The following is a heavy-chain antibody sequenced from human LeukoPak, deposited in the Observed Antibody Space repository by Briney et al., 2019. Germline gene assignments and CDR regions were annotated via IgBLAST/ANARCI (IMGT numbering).Heavy chain of an antibody. CDR3: ARDHGIAAAAVYYYYMDV. CDR2: IKQDGSEK. V-gene: IGHV3-7*01. CDR1: GFTFSSYW. D-gene: IGHD6-13*01. J-gene: IGHJ6*03. Sequence: EGSLRLSCAASGFTFSSYWMSWVRQAPGRGLEWVANIKQDGSEKYYVDSVKGRFTISRDNAKNSLYLQMNSLRAEDTAVYYCARDHGIAAAAVYYYYMDVWGKGTTVTVSS.